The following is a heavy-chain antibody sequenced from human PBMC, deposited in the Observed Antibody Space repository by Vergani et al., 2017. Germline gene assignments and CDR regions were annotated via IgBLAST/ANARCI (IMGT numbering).Heavy chain of an antibody. J-gene: IGHJ3*02. CDR2: IYHSGST. V-gene: IGHV4-4*02. D-gene: IGHD3-22*01. CDR3: ARQYYYDSSGYYYYDAFDI. CDR1: GGSISSSNW. Sequence: QVQLQESGPGLVKPSGTLSLTCAVSGGSISSSNWWSWVRQPPGKGLEWIGEIYHSGSTNYNPSLKSRVTISVDKSKNQFSLKLSSVTAADTAVYYCARQYYYDSSGYYYYDAFDIWGQGTMVTVSS.